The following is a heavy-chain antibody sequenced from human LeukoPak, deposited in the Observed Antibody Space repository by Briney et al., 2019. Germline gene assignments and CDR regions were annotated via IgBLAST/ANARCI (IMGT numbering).Heavy chain of an antibody. CDR2: ILYDGSNQ. CDR3: ARDGPSDGTCWTRYYFDY. CDR1: GFTFRSFA. Sequence: PGRSLRLSCAASGFTFRSFAMHWVRQAPGKGLEWVAVILYDGSNQYYADSVKGRFTISRDNSKNTLDLQMYSLRADDTAVYYCARDGPSDGTCWTRYYFDYWGQGTLVTVSS. V-gene: IGHV3-30-3*01. J-gene: IGHJ4*02. D-gene: IGHD1-1*01.